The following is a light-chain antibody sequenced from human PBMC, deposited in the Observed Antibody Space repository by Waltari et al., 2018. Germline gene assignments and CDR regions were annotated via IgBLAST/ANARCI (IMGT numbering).Light chain of an antibody. CDR2: GAS. CDR1: QSVSSSY. Sequence: EIVWTQSPGTLSLSPGERATRSCRASQSVSSSYLAWYRQKPGQAPRLLIYGASSRATAIPDRFRGSGSGTDFTLTLSSLEPEDFAVYYCPPYGSSPRELTFGGGTKVEIK. CDR3: PPYGSSPRELT. J-gene: IGKJ4*01. V-gene: IGKV3-20*01.